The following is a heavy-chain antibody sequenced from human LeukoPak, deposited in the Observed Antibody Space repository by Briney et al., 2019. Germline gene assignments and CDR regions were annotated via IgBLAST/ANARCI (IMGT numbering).Heavy chain of an antibody. Sequence: KSSETLSLTCAVYGGSFSGYYWSWIRQPPGKGLEWIGEINHSGSTNYNPSLKSRVTISVDTSKNQFSLKLSSVTAADTAVYYCATYSPLRLGVDYWGQGTLVTVSS. CDR1: GGSFSGYY. CDR3: ATYSPLRLGVDY. CDR2: INHSGST. D-gene: IGHD3-16*01. J-gene: IGHJ4*02. V-gene: IGHV4-34*01.